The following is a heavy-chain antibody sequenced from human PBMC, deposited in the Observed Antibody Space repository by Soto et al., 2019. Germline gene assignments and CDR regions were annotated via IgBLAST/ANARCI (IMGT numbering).Heavy chain of an antibody. J-gene: IGHJ4*02. CDR2: ISTSTSTI. Sequence: GGSLRLSCVASGFAFSDFTMNGVRQAPGKGLEWLSYISTSTSTIYYADSVKGRFTISRDNAKNSLYLHMDSLRPEDTAFYYCAKDINGYSSGPNWGRGTLVTVSS. D-gene: IGHD6-25*01. V-gene: IGHV3-48*04. CDR1: GFAFSDFT. CDR3: AKDINGYSSGPN.